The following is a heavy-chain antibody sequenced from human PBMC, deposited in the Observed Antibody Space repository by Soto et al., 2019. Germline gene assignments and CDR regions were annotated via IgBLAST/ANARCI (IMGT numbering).Heavy chain of an antibody. V-gene: IGHV1-46*01. CDR2: INPSGGST. J-gene: IGHJ6*02. Sequence: ASVKVSCKASGYTFTSYYMHWVRQAPGQGLGWMGIINPSGGSTSYAQKFQGRVTMTRDTSTSTVYMELSSLRSEGTAVYYCARGGDTAMVTGYYYGMDVWGQGTTVTAP. CDR1: GYTFTSYY. CDR3: ARGGDTAMVTGYYYGMDV. D-gene: IGHD5-18*01.